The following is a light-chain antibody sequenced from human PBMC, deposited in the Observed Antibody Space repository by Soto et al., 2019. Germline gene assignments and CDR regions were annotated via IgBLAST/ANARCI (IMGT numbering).Light chain of an antibody. CDR1: QSLTSNY. V-gene: IGKV3-20*01. Sequence: EIVLTQSPGTLSLSPGERATLSCRASQSLTSNYLAWYQQKPGQAPSLLICGASSRATGIPDRFSGSGSGTDFTLTISRLEPDEFAMYSWQHYGYSLWTFGQGKRVEIK. J-gene: IGKJ1*01. CDR2: GAS. CDR3: QHYGYSLWT.